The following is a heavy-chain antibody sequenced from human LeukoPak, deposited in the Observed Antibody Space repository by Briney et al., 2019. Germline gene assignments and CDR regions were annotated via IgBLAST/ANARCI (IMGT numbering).Heavy chain of an antibody. CDR3: AREDSGGAEVPHNWFDP. CDR1: GGTFSSYA. D-gene: IGHD1-26*01. V-gene: IGHV1-69*13. CDR2: IIPIFGTA. Sequence: ASVKVSCKASGGTFSSYAISWVRQAPGQGLEWMGGIIPIFGTANYAQKFQGRVTITADESTSTAYMELSSLRSEDTAVYYCAREDSGGAEVPHNWFDPWGQGTLVTVSS. J-gene: IGHJ5*02.